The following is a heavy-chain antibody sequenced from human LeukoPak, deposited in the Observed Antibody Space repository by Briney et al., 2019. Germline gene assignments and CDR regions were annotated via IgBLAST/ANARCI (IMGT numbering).Heavy chain of an antibody. CDR2: IIPIFGTA. J-gene: IGHJ3*02. V-gene: IGHV1-69*05. D-gene: IGHD3-10*01. CDR1: GGTFSRYA. CDR3: ARDQEAYYYGSGSSLYI. Sequence: GASVKVSCKASGGTFSRYAISWVRQAPGQGLKWMGRIIPIFGTANYAQKFQGRVTVTTDESTSTAYMELSSLRSEDTAVYYCARDQEAYYYGSGSSLYIWGQGTMVTVSS.